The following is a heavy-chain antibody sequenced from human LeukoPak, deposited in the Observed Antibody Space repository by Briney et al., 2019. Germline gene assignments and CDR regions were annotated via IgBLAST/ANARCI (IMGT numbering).Heavy chain of an antibody. CDR2: ISYDGSNK. CDR1: GFTFSSYA. V-gene: IGHV3-30-3*02. Sequence: GGSLRLSCAASGFTFSSYAMHWVRQAPGKGLEWVAVISYDGSNKYYADSVKGRFTISRDNSKNTLYLQMNSLRAEDTAVYYCAKLDFAATTFDYWGQGTLVTVSS. CDR3: AKLDFAATTFDY. D-gene: IGHD3/OR15-3a*01. J-gene: IGHJ4*02.